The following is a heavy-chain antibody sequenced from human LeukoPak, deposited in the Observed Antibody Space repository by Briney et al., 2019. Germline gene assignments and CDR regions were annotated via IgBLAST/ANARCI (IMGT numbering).Heavy chain of an antibody. CDR1: GYTFTSYD. D-gene: IGHD3-10*01. CDR3: ARGGITMVDDAFDI. CDR2: MNPNSGNT. J-gene: IGHJ3*02. V-gene: IGHV1-8*01. Sequence: ASVKVSCKASGYTFTSYDINRVRQATGQGLEWMGWMNPNSGNTGYAQKFQGRVTMTRNTSISTAYMELSSLRSEDTAVYYCARGGITMVDDAFDIWGQGTMVTVSS.